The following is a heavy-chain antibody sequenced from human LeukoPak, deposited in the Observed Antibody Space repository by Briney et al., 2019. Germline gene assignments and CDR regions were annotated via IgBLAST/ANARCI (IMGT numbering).Heavy chain of an antibody. V-gene: IGHV5-51*01. CDR1: GYSFTSYW. CDR2: IYPGDSDT. Sequence: GESLKISCKGSGYSFTSYWIGWVRQMPGKGLEWMGIIYPGDSDTRYSPSFQGQVTISADKSISTAYLQWSSLKASDTAMYYCARTDYDFWGGYFGYFDYWGQGTLVTVSS. J-gene: IGHJ4*02. CDR3: ARTDYDFWGGYFGYFDY. D-gene: IGHD3-3*01.